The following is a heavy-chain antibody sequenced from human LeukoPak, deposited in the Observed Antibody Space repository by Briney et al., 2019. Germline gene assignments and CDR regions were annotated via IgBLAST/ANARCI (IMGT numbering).Heavy chain of an antibody. CDR3: ANLPPTGYTTRWVK. V-gene: IGHV3-48*04. CDR2: ISSSGTTI. D-gene: IGHD6-13*01. J-gene: IGHJ4*02. Sequence: PGGSLRLSCAASGFTFSSYSMNWVRQAPGKGLEWVSYISSSGTTIYYADSVKGRFTVSRDNAKNSLYLQMNSLRAEDTAVYYCANLPPTGYTTRWVKWGQGTLVTVSS. CDR1: GFTFSSYS.